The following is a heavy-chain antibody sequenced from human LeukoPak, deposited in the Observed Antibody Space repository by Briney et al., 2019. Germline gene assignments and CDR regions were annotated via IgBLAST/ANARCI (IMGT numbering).Heavy chain of an antibody. V-gene: IGHV1-69*04. CDR3: ARARITGGHFDY. D-gene: IGHD1-20*01. CDR1: GGTFSSYA. CDR2: IIPIFGIA. Sequence: SVKVSCKASGGTFSSYAICWVRQAPGQGLEWMGRIIPIFGIANYAQKFQGRVTITADKSTSTAYMELSSLRSEDTAVYYCARARITGGHFDYWGQGTLVTVSS. J-gene: IGHJ4*02.